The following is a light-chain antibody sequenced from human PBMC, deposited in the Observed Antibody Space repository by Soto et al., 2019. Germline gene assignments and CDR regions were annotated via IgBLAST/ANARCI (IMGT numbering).Light chain of an antibody. CDR1: QSLLHSNGYNY. CDR3: MQSVQAPWT. J-gene: IGKJ1*01. CDR2: LGS. Sequence: DIVVTQSPLSLPVTPGEPASISCRSSQSLLHSNGYNYLDWYLQKPGQSPQLLIYLGSNRASGVPDRFSGSGSGKDFTLKISRVEAEDVGVYYCMQSVQAPWTFGQGTKVEIK. V-gene: IGKV2-28*01.